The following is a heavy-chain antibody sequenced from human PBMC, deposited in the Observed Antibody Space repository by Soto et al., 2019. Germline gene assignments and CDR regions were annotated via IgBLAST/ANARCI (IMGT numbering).Heavy chain of an antibody. D-gene: IGHD3-22*01. CDR1: GFRFSTYA. CDR2: ISYDESDK. V-gene: IGHV3-30*18. J-gene: IGHJ4*02. CDR3: VKSQFSDSGGYPLAS. Sequence: QVQLVESGGGVVQPERSLRLSCAASGFRFSTYAMHRVRHAPGKGLEWVAVISYDESDKLYADSVKGLFTIFKDNTKNTLYLQMNSLRVEDTALYYCVKSQFSDSGGYPLASWGQGTLVTVSS.